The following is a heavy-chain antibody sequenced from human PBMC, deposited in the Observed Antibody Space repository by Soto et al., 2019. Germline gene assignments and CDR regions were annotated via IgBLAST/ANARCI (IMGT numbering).Heavy chain of an antibody. CDR1: GGTFSSYV. CDR2: ITPILGTP. V-gene: IGHV1-69*01. J-gene: IGHJ5*02. CDR3: TKGNAFDP. D-gene: IGHD2-8*01. Sequence: QVQLVQSGAEVKKPGSSVKVSCKTSGGTFSSYVINWVRQAPGQGLEWMGAITPILGTPNHAQKFQDRLSITADESTSTAYMELSSLRYEDTAIYYCTKGNAFDPWGQGTLVIVSS.